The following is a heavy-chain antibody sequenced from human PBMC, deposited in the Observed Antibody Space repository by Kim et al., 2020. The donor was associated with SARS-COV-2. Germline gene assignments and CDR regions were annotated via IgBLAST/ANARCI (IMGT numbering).Heavy chain of an antibody. V-gene: IGHV4-39*07. CDR3: ARDRSDGYFDY. Sequence: TYDNPSLKSRVTISVDTSKNQFSLKLSSVTAADTAVYYCARDRSDGYFDYWGQGTLVTVSS. CDR2: T. J-gene: IGHJ4*02.